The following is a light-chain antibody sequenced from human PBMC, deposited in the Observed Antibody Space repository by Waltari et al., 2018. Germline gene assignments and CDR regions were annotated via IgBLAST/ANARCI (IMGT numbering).Light chain of an antibody. V-gene: IGKV2-28*01. J-gene: IGKJ2*01. CDR3: MQGLQTPYT. CDR1: QSLLHRKGYTF. Sequence: DIVMTQFPLSLPVTPGEPASISCRASQSLLHRKGYTFCEWYLQKAGQSPQLLIYSCSNRATGVPDRFSGSGSVTYFTLKISRVEAEDVGFYYCMQGLQTPYTFGQGTKLEIK. CDR2: SCS.